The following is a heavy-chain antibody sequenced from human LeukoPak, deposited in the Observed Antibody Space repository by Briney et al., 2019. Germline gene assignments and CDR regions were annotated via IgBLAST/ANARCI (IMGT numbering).Heavy chain of an antibody. CDR1: GYSFTSYW. Sequence: GESLKISCKGSGYSFTSYWIGWGRQLPGKGLELMGIIYPGDSDTRYSPSFQGQVTIPADQSISTSYLQWSSLKASDTAMYYCARLGLLPHAFDIWGQGPMVTVSS. CDR3: ARLGLLPHAFDI. CDR2: IYPGDSDT. V-gene: IGHV5-51*01. J-gene: IGHJ3*02. D-gene: IGHD2-21*01.